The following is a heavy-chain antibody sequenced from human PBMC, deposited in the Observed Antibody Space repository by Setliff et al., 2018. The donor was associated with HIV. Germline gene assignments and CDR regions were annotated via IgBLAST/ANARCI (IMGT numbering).Heavy chain of an antibody. V-gene: IGHV4-4*07. CDR2: IYTTGST. Sequence: SETLSLTCTVSGGSINSYYWSWIRQPAGKGLEWIGRIYTTGSTNYNPSLKSRVTMSIDTSKNQFSLKMTSVTAADTAVYYCARDAAFGGSSWYYYGMDAWGQGTTVTVSS. D-gene: IGHD6-13*01. CDR3: ARDAAFGGSSWYYYGMDA. J-gene: IGHJ6*02. CDR1: GGSINSYY.